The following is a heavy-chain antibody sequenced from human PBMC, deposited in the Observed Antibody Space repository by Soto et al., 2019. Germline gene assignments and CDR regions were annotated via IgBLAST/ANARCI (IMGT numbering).Heavy chain of an antibody. CDR2: ISSSSSYI. V-gene: IGHV3-21*01. D-gene: IGHD3-9*01. J-gene: IGHJ4*02. CDR1: GFTFSSYS. CDR3: ARVTPISYDILTGYYLPRYYFDY. Sequence: EVQLVESGGGLVKPGGSLRLSCAASGFTFSSYSMNWVRQAPGKGLEWVSSISSSSSYIYYADSVKGRFTISRDNAKNSLYLQMNSLRAEDTAVYYCARVTPISYDILTGYYLPRYYFDYWGQGTLVTVSS.